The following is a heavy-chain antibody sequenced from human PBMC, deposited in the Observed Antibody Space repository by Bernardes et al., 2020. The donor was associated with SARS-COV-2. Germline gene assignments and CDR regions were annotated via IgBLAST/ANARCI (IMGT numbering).Heavy chain of an antibody. CDR1: SGSITNSNYY. V-gene: IGHV4-39*01. CDR2: MYSSGTT. J-gene: IGHJ6*02. Sequence: SAPLSLPFTVSSGSITNSNYYWGWIRQPPGKGLEWIASMYSSGTTYKNPSLQSRVTNSVDPSKNQFTLRLTSVTAADTAVYYCVGSSCGRDCYIGGLRSWDYGMDVWGQGTTVTVSS. D-gene: IGHD2-21*02. CDR3: VGSSCGRDCYIGGLRSWDYGMDV.